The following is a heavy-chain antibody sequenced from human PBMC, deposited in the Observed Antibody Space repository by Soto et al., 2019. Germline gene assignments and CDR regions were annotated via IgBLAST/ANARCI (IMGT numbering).Heavy chain of an antibody. CDR1: GFSLSTSGMC. CDR2: IDWDDDK. Sequence: SGPTLVNPTPPLTLTCTFSGFSLSTSGMCVSWIRQPPGKALEWLALIDWDDDKYYSTSLKTRLTISKDTSKNQVVLTMTNMDPVDTATYYCARYYDSSGYYYFDYWGQGTLVTVSS. J-gene: IGHJ4*02. V-gene: IGHV2-70*01. D-gene: IGHD3-22*01. CDR3: ARYYDSSGYYYFDY.